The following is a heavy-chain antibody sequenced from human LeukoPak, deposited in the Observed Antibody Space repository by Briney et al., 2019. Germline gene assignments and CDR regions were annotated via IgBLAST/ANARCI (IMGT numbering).Heavy chain of an antibody. J-gene: IGHJ5*02. CDR2: INPNSGGT. D-gene: IGHD2-21*02. Sequence: ASVKVSCKASGYTFTGYYMHWVRQAPGQGLEWMGWINPNSGGTNYAQKFQGRVTMTRDTSINTAYMELSRLRSDDTAVYYCARGIVVVTANPYNWFDPWGQGTLVTVSS. V-gene: IGHV1-2*02. CDR3: ARGIVVVTANPYNWFDP. CDR1: GYTFTGYY.